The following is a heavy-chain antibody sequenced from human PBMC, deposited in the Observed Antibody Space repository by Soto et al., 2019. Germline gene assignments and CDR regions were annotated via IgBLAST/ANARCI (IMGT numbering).Heavy chain of an antibody. CDR2: ITHGGST. CDR3: ARGRLFLTTSGLAITYFDY. V-gene: IGHV4-34*01. Sequence: LSLTCAVYSGSFSGYYYSWIRQSPGKGLEWIGEITHGGSTTYSPSLKSRVTMSLDTSKNQFSLNMTSMTAADTAVYYCARGRLFLTTSGLAITYFDYWGQGTLVTVSS. CDR1: SGSFSGYY. D-gene: IGHD3-3*01. J-gene: IGHJ4*02.